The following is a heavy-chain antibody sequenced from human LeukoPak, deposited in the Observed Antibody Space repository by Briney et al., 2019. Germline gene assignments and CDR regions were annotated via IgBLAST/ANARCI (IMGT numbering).Heavy chain of an antibody. CDR3: ARAAPEPPAYYYYYMDV. Sequence: PSETLSLTCTVSGGSISSGSYYWNWIRQPAGKALEWFGRIYTSGTTIYNPSLKSRVTISLDTSKNQFSLKLTSVAAADTAVYYCARAAPEPPAYYYYYMDVWGKGTTVTVSS. CDR1: GGSISSGSYY. D-gene: IGHD1-14*01. J-gene: IGHJ6*03. V-gene: IGHV4-61*02. CDR2: IYTSGTT.